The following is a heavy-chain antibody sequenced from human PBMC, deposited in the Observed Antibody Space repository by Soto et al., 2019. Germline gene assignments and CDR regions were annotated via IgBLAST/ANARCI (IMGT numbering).Heavy chain of an antibody. D-gene: IGHD4-17*01. CDR3: AKGGYGGNSYNFDY. Sequence: PGGSLRLSCAACGFTFSSYAMSWVRQAPGKWLEWVSAISGSGCSTYYADSVKGRFTISRDNSKNTLYLQMNSLRAEDTAVYYCAKGGYGGNSYNFDYWGQGTLVTVSS. CDR2: ISGSGCST. CDR1: GFTFSSYA. J-gene: IGHJ4*02. V-gene: IGHV3-23*01.